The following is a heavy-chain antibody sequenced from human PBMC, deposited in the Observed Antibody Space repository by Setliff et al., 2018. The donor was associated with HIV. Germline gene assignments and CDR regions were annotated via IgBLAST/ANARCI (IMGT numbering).Heavy chain of an antibody. V-gene: IGHV1-18*01. D-gene: IGHD3-3*01. J-gene: IGHJ3*02. CDR2: ISPNNFNT. CDR3: ARGYWEWEDSIGDAFDI. CDR1: GYTFTSYG. Sequence: ASVKVSCKASGYTFTSYGISWVRQAPGQGLEWMGRISPNNFNTQYAKNFQGRVTMTWDTSTSTGYMEVYSLRADDTAVYYCARGYWEWEDSIGDAFDIWGQGTMVTVSS.